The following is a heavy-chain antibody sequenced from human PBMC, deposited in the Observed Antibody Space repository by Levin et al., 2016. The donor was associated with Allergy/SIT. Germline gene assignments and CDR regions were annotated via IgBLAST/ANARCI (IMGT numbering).Heavy chain of an antibody. CDR2: IYPGDSDT. V-gene: IGHV5-51*01. D-gene: IGHD3-16*02. CDR3: ARTGLRLGELSPTYYYYGMDV. Sequence: VRQMPGKGLEWMGIIYPGDSDTRYSPSFQGQVTIPADKSISTAYLQWSSLKASDTAMYYCARTGLRLGELSPTYYYYGMDVWGQGTTVTVSS. J-gene: IGHJ6*02.